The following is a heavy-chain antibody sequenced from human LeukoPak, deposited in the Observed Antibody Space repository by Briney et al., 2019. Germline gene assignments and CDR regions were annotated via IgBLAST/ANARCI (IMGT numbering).Heavy chain of an antibody. J-gene: IGHJ4*02. Sequence: PGGSLRLSCAASGFTFTYAYMSWVRQAPGKALEWLGRIKSKSDGGTTDYAAPVKGRFTISRDDSKTTLHLQMNSLKTEDTAVYYCTTDAGYSDWWYNWWGQGTLVTVSS. CDR3: TTDAGYSDWWYNW. CDR2: IKSKSDGGTT. D-gene: IGHD1-20*01. V-gene: IGHV3-15*01. CDR1: GFTFTYAY.